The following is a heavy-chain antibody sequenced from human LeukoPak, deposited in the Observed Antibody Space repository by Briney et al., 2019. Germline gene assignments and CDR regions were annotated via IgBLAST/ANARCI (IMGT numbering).Heavy chain of an antibody. D-gene: IGHD1-1*01. J-gene: IGHJ4*02. CDR3: ARKVGGEYKAGPFDY. CDR2: IIPILGIA. Sequence: GASVKVSCKASGGTFSSYAISWVRQAPGQGLEWMGRIIPILGIANYAQKFQGRVTITADKSTSTAYMELSSLRSEDTAVYYCARKVGGEYKAGPFDYWGQGTLVTVSS. V-gene: IGHV1-69*04. CDR1: GGTFSSYA.